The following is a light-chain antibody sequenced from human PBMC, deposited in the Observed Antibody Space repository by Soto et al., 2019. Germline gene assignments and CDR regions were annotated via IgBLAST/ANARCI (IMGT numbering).Light chain of an antibody. CDR2: DAS. J-gene: IGKJ5*01. CDR1: QGISIA. CDR3: QQFNNYPLT. V-gene: IGKV1D-13*01. Sequence: AIQLTQSPSSLSASVGDRVTITCRAIQGISIAVAWYQQKPGKPPKLLMYDASSLESGVPPRFSGSGSGTDFTLSISSLQPEDFATYYCQQFNNYPLTFGQGTRLEIK.